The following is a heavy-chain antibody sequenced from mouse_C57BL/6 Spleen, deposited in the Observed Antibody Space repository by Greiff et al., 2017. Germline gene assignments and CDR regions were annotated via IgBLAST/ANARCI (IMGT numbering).Heavy chain of an antibody. CDR2: IYPGSGST. D-gene: IGHD2-4*01. CDR3: ARSDDYDVGNYFDY. Sequence: VQLQQPGAELVKPGASVKMSCKASGYTFTSYWITWVKQRPGQGLEWIGDIYPGSGSTNYNEKFKSKATLTVDTSSSTAYMQLSSLTSEDSAVYYCARSDDYDVGNYFDYWGQGTTLTVSS. J-gene: IGHJ2*01. CDR1: GYTFTSYW. V-gene: IGHV1-55*01.